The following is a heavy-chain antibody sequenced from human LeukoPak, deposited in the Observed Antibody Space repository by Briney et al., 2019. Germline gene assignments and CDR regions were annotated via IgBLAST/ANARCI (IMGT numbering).Heavy chain of an antibody. Sequence: SVKVFCKASGGTFSIYAISGARQAPGQGREWMGGIIPICGTANYAQKFQGRVTITADEPTSRAYMELSSPRSEDTAVYHCAGARQGPLRPRDRYYFDSSGQGTLVTVSS. CDR2: IIPICGTA. CDR1: GGTFSIYA. CDR3: AGARQGPLRPRDRYYFDS. J-gene: IGHJ4*02. V-gene: IGHV1-69*13. D-gene: IGHD3-3*01.